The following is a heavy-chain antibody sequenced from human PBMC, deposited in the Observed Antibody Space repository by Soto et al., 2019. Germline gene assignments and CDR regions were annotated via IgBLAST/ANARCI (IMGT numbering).Heavy chain of an antibody. CDR1: GGTFSSYA. V-gene: IGHV1-69*06. Sequence: SVKVSCKASGGTFSSYAISWVRQAPGQGLEWMGGIIPIFGTANYAQKFQGRVTITADKSTSTAYMELSSLRSEDTAVYYCARQNIFRVLIWSVWGGMDVWGQGTTATVSS. J-gene: IGHJ6*02. CDR3: ARQNIFRVLIWSVWGGMDV. D-gene: IGHD3-3*02. CDR2: IIPIFGTA.